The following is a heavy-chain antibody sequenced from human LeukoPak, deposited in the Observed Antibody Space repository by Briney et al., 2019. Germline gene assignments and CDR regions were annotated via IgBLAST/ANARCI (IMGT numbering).Heavy chain of an antibody. CDR3: ASLSITNCPGAFDI. D-gene: IGHD2/OR15-2a*01. V-gene: IGHV4-39*01. J-gene: IGHJ3*02. Sequence: SETLSLTCTVSGGSISSSSYYWGWIRQPPGKGLVWIGSIYYSGSTYYNPSLKSRVTISVDTSKNQFSLKLSSVTAADTAVYYCASLSITNCPGAFDIWGQGTMVTVSS. CDR1: GGSISSSSYY. CDR2: IYYSGST.